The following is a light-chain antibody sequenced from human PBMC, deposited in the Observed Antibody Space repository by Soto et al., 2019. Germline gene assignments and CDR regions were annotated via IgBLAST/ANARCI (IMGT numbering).Light chain of an antibody. Sequence: EIVLTQSPATLSLSPGQRATLSCRAGQSVGSSLAWYQQKPGQPPRLLIYDASNRATGIPARFSGSGSGTDFTLTISSLEPEDFAVYYCQQRSNWPLSFGGGTKVDNK. J-gene: IGKJ4*01. CDR1: QSVGSS. CDR2: DAS. CDR3: QQRSNWPLS. V-gene: IGKV3-11*01.